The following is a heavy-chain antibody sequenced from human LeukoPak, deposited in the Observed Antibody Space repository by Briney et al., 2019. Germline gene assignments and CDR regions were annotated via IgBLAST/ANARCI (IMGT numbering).Heavy chain of an antibody. CDR3: VKDFVPGNGIYDPFDI. CDR1: GFTFSSYA. D-gene: IGHD6-19*01. CDR2: ISYDGSNK. Sequence: PGRSLRLSCAASGFTFSSYAMHWVRQAPGKGLEWVAVISYDGSNKYYADSVKGRFTISRDNSKNTLYLQMNSLRAEDTALYYCVKDFVPGNGIYDPFDIWGQGTTVIVSS. J-gene: IGHJ3*02. V-gene: IGHV3-30*04.